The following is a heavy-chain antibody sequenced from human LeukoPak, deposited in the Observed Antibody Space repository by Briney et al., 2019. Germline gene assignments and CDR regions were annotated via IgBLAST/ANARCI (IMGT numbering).Heavy chain of an antibody. CDR2: INPSGGST. D-gene: IGHD3-22*01. J-gene: IGHJ3*02. CDR1: GYTFTSYY. CDR3: ARDAGTIYDSSGYYVYGAFDI. V-gene: IGHV1-46*01. Sequence: ASVKVSCKASGYTFTSYYMHWVRQAPGQGLEWMGIINPSGGSTSYAQKFQGRVTMTRDMSTSTVYMELSSLRSEDTAVYYCARDAGTIYDSSGYYVYGAFDIWGQGTMVTVSS.